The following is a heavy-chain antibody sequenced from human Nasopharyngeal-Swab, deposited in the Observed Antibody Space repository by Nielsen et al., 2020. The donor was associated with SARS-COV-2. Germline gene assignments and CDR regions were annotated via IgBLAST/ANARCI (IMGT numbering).Heavy chain of an antibody. D-gene: IGHD5-18*01. V-gene: IGHV3-64D*08. CDR2: ISSSGPNA. CDR1: GFIFSIFP. J-gene: IGHJ4*02. CDR3: VKRVGDTPKVTDLDY. Sequence: GGSLRLSCSASGFIFSIFPMQWVRQAPGKGLEYISAISSSGPNAYYSDSVQGRFTISRDNSINTLYLQMSSLRTEDTAVYYCVKRVGDTPKVTDLDYWGQGTLVTVSS.